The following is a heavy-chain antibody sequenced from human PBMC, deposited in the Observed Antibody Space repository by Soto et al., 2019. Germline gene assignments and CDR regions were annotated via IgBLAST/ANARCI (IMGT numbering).Heavy chain of an antibody. CDR2: FIPMFNRP. D-gene: IGHD3-10*01. CDR1: GGTFSSYA. CDR3: ARGQVHHLSNYYYALDV. Sequence: QVQLVQSGAEVKKPGSSVKVSCKASGGTFSSYAISWVRQAPGQGLAWLGGFIPMFNRPHSARKFQGRVTITADESTSTAYMDLSSLRSEDTAVYYCARGQVHHLSNYYYALDVWGQGTTVTVSS. J-gene: IGHJ6*02. V-gene: IGHV1-69*01.